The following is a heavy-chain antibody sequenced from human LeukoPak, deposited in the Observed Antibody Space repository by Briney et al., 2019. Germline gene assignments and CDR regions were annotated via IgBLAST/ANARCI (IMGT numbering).Heavy chain of an antibody. CDR2: ISYDGSNK. D-gene: IGHD6-13*01. CDR1: GFTFSSYA. V-gene: IGHV3-30-3*01. CDR3: ARGRLRSSWSYFDY. Sequence: GGSLRLSCAASGFTFSSYAMHWVRQAPGKGLEWVAVISYDGSNKYYADSVKGRFTISRGNSKNTLYLQMNSLRAEDTAVYYCARGRLRSSWSYFDYWGQGTLVTVSS. J-gene: IGHJ4*02.